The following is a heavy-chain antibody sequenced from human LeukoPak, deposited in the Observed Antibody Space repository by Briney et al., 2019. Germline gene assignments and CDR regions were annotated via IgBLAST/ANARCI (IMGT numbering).Heavy chain of an antibody. CDR1: GYTFTSYA. D-gene: IGHD2-15*01. J-gene: IGHJ4*02. CDR3: ARGGDSERGYCSGGSCYWFLY. CDR2: INAGNGNT. V-gene: IGHV1-3*03. Sequence: ASVKVSCKASGYTFTSYAMHWVRQAPGQRLEWMGWINAGNGNTKYSQEFQGRVTITRDTSASTAYMELSSLRSEDMAVYYCARGGDSERGYCSGGSCYWFLYWGQGTLVTVSS.